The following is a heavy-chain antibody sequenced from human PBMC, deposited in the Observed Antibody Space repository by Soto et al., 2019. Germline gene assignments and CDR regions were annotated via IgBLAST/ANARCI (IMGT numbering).Heavy chain of an antibody. CDR3: AKDRGYYGSGSYYGLFDY. V-gene: IGHV3-30*18. CDR1: GFTFSSYG. Sequence: VQLVESGGGVVQPGRSLRLSCAASGFTFSSYGMHWVRQAPGKGLEWVAVISYDGSNKYYADSVKGRFTISRDNSKNTLHLQMNSLRAEDTAVYYCAKDRGYYGSGSYYGLFDYWGQGTLVTVSS. D-gene: IGHD3-10*01. J-gene: IGHJ4*02. CDR2: ISYDGSNK.